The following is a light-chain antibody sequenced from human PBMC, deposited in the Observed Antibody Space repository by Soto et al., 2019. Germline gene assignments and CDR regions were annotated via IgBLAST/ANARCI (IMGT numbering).Light chain of an antibody. V-gene: IGKV1-12*01. J-gene: IGKJ3*01. CDR2: AAS. CDR3: HQASSFPYT. Sequence: DIQMTQSPSSVAASVGDTINITCRASHDIKKWLAWYQQKPGKAPKVLIYAASNLESGVSPRFSGSGAGTEFSLTISSLQTEDFATYGCHQASSFPYTFGPGTKVDIK. CDR1: HDIKKW.